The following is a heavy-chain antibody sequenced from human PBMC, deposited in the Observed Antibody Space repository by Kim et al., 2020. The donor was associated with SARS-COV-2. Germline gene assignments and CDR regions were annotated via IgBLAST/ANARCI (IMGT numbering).Heavy chain of an antibody. D-gene: IGHD5-12*01. CDR2: IYWNDDK. CDR3: AHARVDIWSGYDWYDY. CDR1: GFSLSTSGVG. J-gene: IGHJ4*02. Sequence: SGPTLVKPTQTLTLTCTFSGFSLSTSGVGVGWIRQPPGKALEWLALIYWNDDKRYSPSLKSRLTITKDTSKNQVVLTMTNMDPVDTATYYCAHARVDIWSGYDWYDYWGQGTLVTVSS. V-gene: IGHV2-5*01.